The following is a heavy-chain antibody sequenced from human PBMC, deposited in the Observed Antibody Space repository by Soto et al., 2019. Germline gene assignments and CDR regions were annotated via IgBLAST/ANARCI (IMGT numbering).Heavy chain of an antibody. J-gene: IGHJ6*02. CDR1: GGSIKNSGYY. CDR2: ISYSGST. CDR3: GRDAVTKRDFYYYGMDV. D-gene: IGHD4-4*01. V-gene: IGHV4-31*03. Sequence: SETLSLTCTVSGGSIKNSGYYWSWIRQHPEKGLEWIGYISYSGSTDYAPSLKSRVTMSVDTSKNQFFLNLTSVTAAGTAVYYCGRDAVTKRDFYYYGMDVWGRGTTVTVSS.